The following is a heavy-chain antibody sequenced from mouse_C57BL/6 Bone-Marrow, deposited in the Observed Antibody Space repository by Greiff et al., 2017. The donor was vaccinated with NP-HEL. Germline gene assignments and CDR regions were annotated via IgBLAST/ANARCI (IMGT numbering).Heavy chain of an antibody. J-gene: IGHJ2*01. V-gene: IGHV1-53*01. CDR1: GYTFTSYW. CDR3: ARWTPTVVAGG. CDR2: INPSNGGT. D-gene: IGHD1-1*01. Sequence: QVHVKQPGTELVKPGASVKLSCKASGYTFTSYWMHWVKQRPGQGLEWIGNINPSNGGTNYNEKFKSKATLTVDKSSSTAYMQLSSLTSEDAAVYYCARWTPTVVAGGWGQGTTVTVAT.